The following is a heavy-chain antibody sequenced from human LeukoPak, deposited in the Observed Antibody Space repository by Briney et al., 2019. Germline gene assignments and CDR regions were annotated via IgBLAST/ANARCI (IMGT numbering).Heavy chain of an antibody. Sequence: QPGGSLRLSCAASGFNVSSNYMTWVRQAPGKGLEWVANMNNDGSEKYSVDSVKGRFTISRDNAKKLLYLQMNSLRVEDTAVYYCVRDQYGSGWYYWGQGTLVTVSS. CDR2: MNNDGSEK. V-gene: IGHV3-7*04. J-gene: IGHJ4*02. CDR1: GFNVSSNY. CDR3: VRDQYGSGWYY. D-gene: IGHD6-19*01.